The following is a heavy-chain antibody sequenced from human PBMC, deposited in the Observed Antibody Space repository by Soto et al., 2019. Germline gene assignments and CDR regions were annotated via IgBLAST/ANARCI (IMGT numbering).Heavy chain of an antibody. V-gene: IGHV4-34*01. CDR1: GGSFSGYD. CDR3: ARDLRFRGFYGMDV. D-gene: IGHD3-10*01. Sequence: PSETLSLTCAVYGGSFSGYDWTWIRQPPGTGLEWIGEINHSGSTNYNPSLKSRVTISVDTSKNQFSLKLSSVTAADTAVYYCARDLRFRGFYGMDVWGQGTTVTVSS. J-gene: IGHJ6*02. CDR2: INHSGST.